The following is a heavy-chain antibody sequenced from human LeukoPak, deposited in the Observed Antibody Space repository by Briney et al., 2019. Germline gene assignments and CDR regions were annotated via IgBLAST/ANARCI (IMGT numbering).Heavy chain of an antibody. CDR2: IRYDGSNK. CDR3: ARDSYGLDY. CDR1: GFNFNTHG. Sequence: PGRSLRLSCVASGFNFNTHGMHWVRQAPGKGLEWVAVIRYDGSNKYYADSVMGRFTISRDNSKNTLYLQMDSLRAEDTAVYYCARDSYGLDYWGQGTLVTVFS. D-gene: IGHD5-18*01. V-gene: IGHV3-33*01. J-gene: IGHJ4*02.